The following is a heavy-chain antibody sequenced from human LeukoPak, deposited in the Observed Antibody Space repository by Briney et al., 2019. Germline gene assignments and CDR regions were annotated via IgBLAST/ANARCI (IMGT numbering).Heavy chain of an antibody. D-gene: IGHD1-26*01. V-gene: IGHV3-23*01. CDR1: KFTFSNYA. Sequence: GGSLRLSCAASKFTFSNYAMSWVRQAPGKGLEWVSAISNSGGNTYYADSVKRRFTISRDNSKNTLYLQMNSLRAEDTAVYYCAKAVGGTRGYYFDYWGQGTLVTVSS. CDR3: AKAVGGTRGYYFDY. CDR2: ISNSGGNT. J-gene: IGHJ4*02.